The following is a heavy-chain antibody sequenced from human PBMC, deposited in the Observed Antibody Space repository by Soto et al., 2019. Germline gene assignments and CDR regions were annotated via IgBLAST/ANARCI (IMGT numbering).Heavy chain of an antibody. V-gene: IGHV1-69*01. J-gene: IGHJ6*02. D-gene: IGHD2-2*01. CDR2: VIPIFGTA. Sequence: QVQLVQSGAEVKKPGSSVKVSCKASGGTFSSYAISWVRQAPGQGLEWMGGVIPIFGTANYAQKFQGRVTITADESTRTDYMELRSLRSEDTAVYYCAVVVVPDAILEFYYYYGMDVWGQGTTVTVSS. CDR1: GGTFSSYA. CDR3: AVVVVPDAILEFYYYYGMDV.